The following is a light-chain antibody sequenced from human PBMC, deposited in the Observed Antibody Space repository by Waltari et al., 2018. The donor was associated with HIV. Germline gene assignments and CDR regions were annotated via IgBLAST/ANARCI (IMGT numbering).Light chain of an antibody. CDR3: QSYGSDLSAYV. V-gene: IGLV1-40*01. Sequence: QSVLTQPPSVSGAPGQRVTISCTGSSCNIGAGSDVHWFQQLPGTVPKLFIYGKHNRPSRGPYRFVDSKSGTAASLAITGLQAEDEADYYCQSYGSDLSAYVFGTGTKVTVL. CDR1: SCNIGAGSD. J-gene: IGLJ1*01. CDR2: GKH.